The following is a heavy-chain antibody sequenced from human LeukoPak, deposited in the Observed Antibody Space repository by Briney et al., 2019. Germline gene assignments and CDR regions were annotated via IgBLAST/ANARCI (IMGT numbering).Heavy chain of an antibody. CDR1: GFTFSSYT. J-gene: IGHJ4*02. V-gene: IGHV3-21*01. CDR3: ARDLNYGSGSPDY. CDR2: ISISSTYI. D-gene: IGHD3-10*01. Sequence: GGSLRLSCAASGFTFSSYTMNWVRQAPGKGLEWVSIISISSTYIYYADSVKGRFTISRDNAKNSLYLQLNSLRAEDTAVYYCARDLNYGSGSPDYWGQGTLVTVSS.